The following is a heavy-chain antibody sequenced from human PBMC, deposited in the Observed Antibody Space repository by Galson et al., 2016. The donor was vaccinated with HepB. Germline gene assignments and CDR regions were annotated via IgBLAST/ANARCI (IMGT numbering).Heavy chain of an antibody. CDR3: ARPHYIDGSGYYSIRLGVFDV. D-gene: IGHD3-22*01. CDR1: GFTFDDFV. V-gene: IGHV3-49*03. Sequence: SLRLSCAASGFTFDDFVMIWFRQAPGRGPEWVGFIRSKPFGETTEYAASVKGRFSISRDDSKSIAYLQLNSLRTDDTAVCYCARPHYIDGSGYYSIRLGVFDVWGQGTMVTVSS. CDR2: IRSKPFGETT. J-gene: IGHJ3*01.